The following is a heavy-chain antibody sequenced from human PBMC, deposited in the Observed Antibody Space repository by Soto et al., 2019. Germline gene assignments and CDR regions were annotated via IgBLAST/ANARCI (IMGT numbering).Heavy chain of an antibody. CDR2: RDHWGNT. CDR3: QGLFGSGSYENWFDP. J-gene: IGHJ5*02. V-gene: IGHV4-34*01. D-gene: IGHD3-10*01. Sequence: SETLSLTCAVFGGSFSGYYWGWIRQPPGKGLGWVGERDHWGNTSYSPFLKSRVTISVDTSKNQFSLKLGSVTAADTAVYYCQGLFGSGSYENWFDPWGQGTLVTVSS. CDR1: GGSFSGYY.